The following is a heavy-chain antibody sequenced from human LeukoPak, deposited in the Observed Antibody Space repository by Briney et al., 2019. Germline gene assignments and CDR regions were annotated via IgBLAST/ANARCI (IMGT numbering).Heavy chain of an antibody. CDR2: IIPIFGIA. CDR3: ARWASTGYSYGHFDY. D-gene: IGHD5-18*01. J-gene: IGHJ4*02. CDR1: GGTFSSYT. Sequence: ASVKVSCKASGGTFSSYTISWVRQAPGQGLEWMGRIIPIFGIANYAQKFQGRVTITADKSTSTAYMELSSLRSEDTAVYYCARWASTGYSYGHFDYWGQGTLVTVSS. V-gene: IGHV1-69*02.